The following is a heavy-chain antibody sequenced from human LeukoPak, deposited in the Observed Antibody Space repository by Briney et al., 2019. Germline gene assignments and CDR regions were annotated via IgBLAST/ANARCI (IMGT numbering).Heavy chain of an antibody. CDR3: AKDRGFGVFFPYYFDY. J-gene: IGHJ4*02. V-gene: IGHV3-30*18. Sequence: GGSLRLSCAASGFPFSGYCMHWVHQAPGRGLEWVSVISYDGSNIYYADSVNGRFTISRDNSKNTVYVEMNRLRAEDTAVYYCAKDRGFGVFFPYYFDYWGQGTLVTVSS. CDR1: GFPFSGYC. D-gene: IGHD3-10*01. CDR2: ISYDGSNI.